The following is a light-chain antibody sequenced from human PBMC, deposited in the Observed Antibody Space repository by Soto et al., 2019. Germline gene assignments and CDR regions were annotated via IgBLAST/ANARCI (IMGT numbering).Light chain of an antibody. CDR1: QSVNNKY. CDR3: QQYGSSIT. V-gene: IGKV3-20*01. J-gene: IGKJ5*01. Sequence: IVLTQSPGTLSLSPGERATLSCRASQSVNNKYLAWYHQKPGQVPRLLIYGASSRATGIPDRFSGSGSGTDFTLTISRLEPEDFAVYYCQQYGSSITFGQGTRLEIK. CDR2: GAS.